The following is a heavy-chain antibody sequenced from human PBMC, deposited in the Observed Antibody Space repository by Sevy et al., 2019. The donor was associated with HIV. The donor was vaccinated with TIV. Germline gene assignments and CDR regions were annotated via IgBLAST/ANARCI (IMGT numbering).Heavy chain of an antibody. CDR1: GFTFSSYS. J-gene: IGHJ4*02. Sequence: GGSLRLSCAASGFTFSSYSMNWVRQAPGKGLEWVSSISSSSSYIYYADSVKGRFTISRDNAKNSLYLQMNSLRAEDMAVYDWAIEAILWFGELLDYWGQGTLVTVSS. D-gene: IGHD3-10*01. CDR3: AIEAILWFGELLDY. CDR2: ISSSSSYI. V-gene: IGHV3-21*01.